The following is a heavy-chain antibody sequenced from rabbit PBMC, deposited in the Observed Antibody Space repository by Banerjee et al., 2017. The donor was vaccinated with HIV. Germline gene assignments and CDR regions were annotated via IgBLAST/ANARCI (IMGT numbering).Heavy chain of an antibody. V-gene: IGHV1S45*01. Sequence: QEQLVESGGDLVKPGASLTLTCKASGFDFSSGYDMCWVRQAPGKGLEWIACIYGGSSDNTYYASWAKGRFTISKTSSTTVTLQVTSLTAADTATYFCARNVYFNGDAGTRLDLWGPGTLVTVS. CDR2: IYGGSSDNT. CDR3: ARNVYFNGDAGTRLDL. CDR1: GFDFSSGYD. J-gene: IGHJ3*01. D-gene: IGHD4-2*01.